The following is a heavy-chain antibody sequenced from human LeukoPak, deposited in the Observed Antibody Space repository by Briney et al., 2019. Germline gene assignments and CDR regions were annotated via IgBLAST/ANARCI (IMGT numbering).Heavy chain of an antibody. V-gene: IGHV1-2*02. D-gene: IGHD1-26*01. J-gene: IGHJ4*02. CDR3: ASGIVGGTNY. CDR1: GYTFTGYY. Sequence: ASVKVSCKASGYTFTGYYMHWVRQAPGQGLEWMGLIDPNSGGTNYAQKFQGRVTMTRDTPISTAYMGLSRLSSDDMAVYYCASGIVGGTNYWGQGTLVTVSS. CDR2: IDPNSGGT.